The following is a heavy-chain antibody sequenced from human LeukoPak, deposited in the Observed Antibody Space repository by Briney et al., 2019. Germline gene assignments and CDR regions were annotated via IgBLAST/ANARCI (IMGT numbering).Heavy chain of an antibody. Sequence: GGSLRLSCAASGFTTRSTAMSWVPPAPGKGLEWVSPISGSGGRTYYAHTVKGPVTISRDNSKNTLYLQMNSLRDEDTAVYYCARRRDCNDYWGQGTLVTVSS. V-gene: IGHV3-23*01. CDR3: ARRRDCNDY. CDR1: GFTTRSTA. J-gene: IGHJ4*02. CDR2: ISGSGGRT. D-gene: IGHD2-21*02.